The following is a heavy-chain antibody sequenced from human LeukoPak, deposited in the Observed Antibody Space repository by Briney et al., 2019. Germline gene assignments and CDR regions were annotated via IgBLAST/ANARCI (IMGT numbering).Heavy chain of an antibody. J-gene: IGHJ6*04. Sequence: PGGSLRLSCAASGFTVSSNYMSWVRQAPGEGLEWVSVIYSGGSTYYADSVKGRFTISRDNSKNTLYLQMNSLRAEDTAVYYCARENSGYSGYDYLADYYYYYGMDVWGKGTTVTVSS. D-gene: IGHD5-12*01. CDR3: ARENSGYSGYDYLADYYYYYGMDV. V-gene: IGHV3-53*01. CDR1: GFTVSSNY. CDR2: IYSGGST.